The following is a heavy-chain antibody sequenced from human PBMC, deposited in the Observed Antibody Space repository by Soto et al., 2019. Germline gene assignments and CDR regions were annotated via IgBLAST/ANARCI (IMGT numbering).Heavy chain of an antibody. Sequence: GGSLRLSCAASGFTFSSYSMNWVRQAPGKGLEWVSSISSSSSYIYYADSVKGRFTISRDNAKYSLYLQMNSLRAEDTAVYYCARDLQIVVVPAAIVDGMDVWGQGTTVTVSS. V-gene: IGHV3-21*01. CDR3: ARDLQIVVVPAAIVDGMDV. CDR1: GFTFSSYS. CDR2: ISSSSSYI. D-gene: IGHD2-2*01. J-gene: IGHJ6*02.